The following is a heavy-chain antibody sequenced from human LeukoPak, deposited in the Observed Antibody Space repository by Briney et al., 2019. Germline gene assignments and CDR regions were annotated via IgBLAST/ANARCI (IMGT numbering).Heavy chain of an antibody. CDR1: GFSFSDYD. J-gene: IGHJ6*03. V-gene: IGHV3-30*02. CDR3: AKDLEYYYYYYMDV. Sequence: GGSLRLSCAASGFSFSDYDIHWVRLAPGKGLEWVTFIRYDGSNTYAESVKGRFTISRDNSKNTVYLQMNSLAIEDTAIYYCAKDLEYYYYYYMDVWGKGTTVTISS. D-gene: IGHD3-3*01. CDR2: IRYDGSNT.